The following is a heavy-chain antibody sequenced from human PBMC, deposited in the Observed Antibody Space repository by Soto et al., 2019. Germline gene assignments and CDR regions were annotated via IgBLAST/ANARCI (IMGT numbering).Heavy chain of an antibody. V-gene: IGHV4-34*01. CDR2: INHSGST. J-gene: IGHJ4*02. Sequence: QVQLQQWGAGLLKPSETLSLTCAVYGGSFSGYYWSWIRQPPGKGLEWIGEINHSGSTNYKPSLKSRVTISVDTSKNQFSLKLSSVTAADTAVYYCARGRRIVVVPAAPVKFDYWGQGTLVTVSS. CDR3: ARGRRIVVVPAAPVKFDY. D-gene: IGHD2-2*01. CDR1: GGSFSGYY.